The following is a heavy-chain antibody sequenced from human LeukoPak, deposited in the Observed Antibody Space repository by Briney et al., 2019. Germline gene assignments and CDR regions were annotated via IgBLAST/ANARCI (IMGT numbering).Heavy chain of an antibody. V-gene: IGHV5-51*01. CDR3: ATSYSSGWYVHAY. CDR1: GYSFTSYW. CDR2: IYPGDSDT. Sequence: GESLKISCKGSGYSFTSYWIGWVRPMPGKGLEWMGIIYPGDSDTRYSPSFQGQVTISADKSISTAYLQWSSLKASDTAMYYCATSYSSGWYVHAYWGQGTLVTVSS. J-gene: IGHJ4*02. D-gene: IGHD6-19*01.